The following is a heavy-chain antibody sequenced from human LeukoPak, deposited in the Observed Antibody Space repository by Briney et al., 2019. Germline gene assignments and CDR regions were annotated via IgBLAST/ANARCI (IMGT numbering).Heavy chain of an antibody. D-gene: IGHD3-10*01. V-gene: IGHV3-30-3*01. J-gene: IGHJ4*02. CDR3: AKYYGSGSYSVSPYYYFDY. CDR1: GFTFAIYA. Sequence: GRSLRLSCAASGFTFAIYAMHWVRQAPGKGLERVAVISYDGNNKYYEDSVKGRFTISRDNSKNTLYLQMNSLRVEDTAVYYCAKYYGSGSYSVSPYYYFDYWGEGTLVTVSS. CDR2: ISYDGNNK.